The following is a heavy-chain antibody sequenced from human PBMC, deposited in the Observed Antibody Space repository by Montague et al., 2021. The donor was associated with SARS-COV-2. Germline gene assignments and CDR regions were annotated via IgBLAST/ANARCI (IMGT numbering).Heavy chain of an antibody. V-gene: IGHV4-34*01. CDR3: ARWDPQTLTVISLRGKSANDY. J-gene: IGHJ4*02. Sequence: SETLSLTRAVYGESLSGFFWSWIRQHPGKGLEWIAEINDRGVTNYNYNPSLGSRVTVSADTSKNQFSLKLRSVTAADTAVYYCARWDPQTLTVISLRGKSANDYWGQGTLVTVSS. CDR1: GESLSGFF. CDR2: INDRGVTNY. D-gene: IGHD4-11*01.